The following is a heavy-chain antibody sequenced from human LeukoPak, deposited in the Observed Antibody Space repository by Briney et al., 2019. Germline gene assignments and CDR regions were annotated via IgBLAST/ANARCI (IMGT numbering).Heavy chain of an antibody. D-gene: IGHD3-10*01. Sequence: GGSLRLSCAASGFTVSSNYMSWVRQAPGKGLEWVSVIYSGGSTYYADSVKGRFTISRHNSKNTLYLQMNSLRAEDTAVYYCARTMVRGVISSSYYLDYWGQGTLVTVSS. CDR3: ARTMVRGVISSSYYLDY. CDR1: GFTVSSNY. J-gene: IGHJ4*02. CDR2: IYSGGST. V-gene: IGHV3-53*04.